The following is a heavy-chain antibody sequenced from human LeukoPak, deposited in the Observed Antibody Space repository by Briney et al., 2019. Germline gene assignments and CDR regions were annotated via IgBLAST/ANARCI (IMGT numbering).Heavy chain of an antibody. D-gene: IGHD6-13*01. V-gene: IGHV1-3*01. J-gene: IGHJ4*02. CDR3: ARDHAAAAGYLLSYFDY. CDR1: GYTFTIYY. CDR2: INAGNGKT. Sequence: EASVRVSCKASGYTFTIYYMYRGCQAPGERGEWMGWINAGNGKTKYSQKLQGRDTITRNTSASTAYMELSSLRSEDTAVYYCARDHAAAAGYLLSYFDYWGQGTLVTVSS.